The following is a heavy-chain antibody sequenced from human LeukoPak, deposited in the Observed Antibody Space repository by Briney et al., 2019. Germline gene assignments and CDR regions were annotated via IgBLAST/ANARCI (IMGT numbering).Heavy chain of an antibody. Sequence: SETLSLTCTVSGGSITAFFWSWIRQPAGKGLEWIGRIYTSGTTNYNPSLKSRVTMSVDTSKNQFSLNLTSVTVADTAVYYCAREGTTRPLDYWGQGTLVTVSS. D-gene: IGHD6-6*01. CDR2: IYTSGTT. V-gene: IGHV4-4*07. CDR3: AREGTTRPLDY. J-gene: IGHJ4*02. CDR1: GGSITAFF.